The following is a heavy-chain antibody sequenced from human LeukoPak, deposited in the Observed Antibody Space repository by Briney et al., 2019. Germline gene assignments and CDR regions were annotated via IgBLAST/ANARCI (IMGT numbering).Heavy chain of an antibody. CDR3: AGGIARYSSSYFDY. J-gene: IGHJ4*02. CDR2: INPNNGGT. D-gene: IGHD3-16*01. CDR1: GYTFTHYY. Sequence: GASVKVSGKASGYTFTHYYIHGVRQAPGQGLEWMGWINPNNGGTYYAQKFQGRVTMTRDTSIGTAYMELSRLKSDDTAVYYCAGGIARYSSSYFDYWGQGALVTVSS. V-gene: IGHV1-2*02.